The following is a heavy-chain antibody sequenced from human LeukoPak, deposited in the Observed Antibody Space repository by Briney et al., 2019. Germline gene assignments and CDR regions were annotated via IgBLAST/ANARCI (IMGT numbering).Heavy chain of an antibody. CDR2: IYDTGST. CDR1: SRSMRSYY. J-gene: IGHJ4*02. CDR3: ARVRGGYSYGLFDY. Sequence: SETLSLICTVSSRSMRSYYGRWIRQPPGKGLEWVGYIYDTGSTNYNPSLKSRVTISVDTSQNQFSLKLSSMTAADTAVYYCARVRGGYSYGLFDYWGQGTLVTVSS. D-gene: IGHD5-18*01. V-gene: IGHV4-59*01.